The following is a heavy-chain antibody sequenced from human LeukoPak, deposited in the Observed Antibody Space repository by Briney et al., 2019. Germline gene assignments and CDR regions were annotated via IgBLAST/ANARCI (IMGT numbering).Heavy chain of an antibody. D-gene: IGHD3-22*01. CDR1: GGSFSGYY. V-gene: IGHV4-31*11. CDR2: IYYSGST. J-gene: IGHJ4*02. CDR3: ARWYYDSSGYRYFDY. Sequence: SETLSLTCAVYGGSFSGYYWNWIRQHPGKGLEWIGYIYYSGSTYYNPSLKSRVTISVDTAKNQFSLKLSSVTAADTAVYYCARWYYDSSGYRYFDYWGQGTLVTVSS.